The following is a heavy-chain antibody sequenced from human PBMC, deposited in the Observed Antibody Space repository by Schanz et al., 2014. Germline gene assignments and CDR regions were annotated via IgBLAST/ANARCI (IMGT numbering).Heavy chain of an antibody. CDR2: INSDGSTT. J-gene: IGHJ6*02. CDR3: ARPLGPNYYYYGLDV. CDR1: GFTVSINY. V-gene: IGHV3-74*02. Sequence: EVQLVESGGGLVQPGGSLRLSCAASGFTVSINYMSWVRQAPGKGLEWVSRINSDGSTTIYADSVKGRFTISRDNAKNTLYLQMNSLRAEDTAVYYCARPLGPNYYYYGLDVWGQGTTVTVSS.